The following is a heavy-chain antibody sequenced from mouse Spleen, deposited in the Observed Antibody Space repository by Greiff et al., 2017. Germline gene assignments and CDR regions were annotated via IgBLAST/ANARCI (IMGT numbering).Heavy chain of an antibody. Sequence: VHLVESGAELVRPGTSVKVSCKASGYAFTNYLIEWVKQRPGQGLEWIGVINPGSGGTNYNEKFKGKATLTADKSSSTAYMQLSSLTSEDSAVYYCARLLRSYYFDYWGQGTTLTVSS. CDR3: ARLLRSYYFDY. CDR1: GYAFTNYL. J-gene: IGHJ2*01. D-gene: IGHD1-1*01. CDR2: INPGSGGT. V-gene: IGHV1-54*01.